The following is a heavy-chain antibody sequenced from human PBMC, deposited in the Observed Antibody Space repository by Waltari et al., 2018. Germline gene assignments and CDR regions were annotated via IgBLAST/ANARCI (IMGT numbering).Heavy chain of an antibody. CDR1: GFTFSSYA. CDR2: ISGSGGST. Sequence: EVQLLESGGGLVQPGGSLRLSCAASGFTFSSYAMSWVRQAPGKGLEGVAAISGSGGSTYYADSVKGRFTISRDNSKNTLYLQMNSLRAEDSAVYYCATLYDSSGYHFDYWGQGTLVTVSS. J-gene: IGHJ4*02. CDR3: ATLYDSSGYHFDY. D-gene: IGHD3-22*01. V-gene: IGHV3-23*01.